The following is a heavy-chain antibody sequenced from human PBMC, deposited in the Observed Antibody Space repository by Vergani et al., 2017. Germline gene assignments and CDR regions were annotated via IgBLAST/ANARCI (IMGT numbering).Heavy chain of an antibody. D-gene: IGHD1-26*01. CDR3: ARGQVGRR. CDR1: GGSFSGYY. Sequence: QVQLQQWGAGLLKPSETLSLTCAVYGGSFSGYYWSWIRQPPGKGLEWIGEINHSGSTNYNPSLKSRVTISVDPSKNQFSLKLSSVTAADTAVYYCARGQVGRRWGQGTLVTVSS. J-gene: IGHJ4*02. CDR2: INHSGST. V-gene: IGHV4-34*01.